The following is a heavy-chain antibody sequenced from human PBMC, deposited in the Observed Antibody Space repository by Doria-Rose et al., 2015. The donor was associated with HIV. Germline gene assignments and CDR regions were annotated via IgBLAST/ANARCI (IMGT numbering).Heavy chain of an antibody. CDR1: GFTFSSHR. CDR3: ATGVTLDY. Sequence: VQLVESGGGLVRPGGSLRLSCATSGFTFSSHRINWVRQAPGKGLVWVSSISSTSADINYADSVRGRFTISRDNARNSLYLQMDSLRAEDSAIYYCATGVTLDYWGQGTLVTVSS. J-gene: IGHJ4*02. CDR2: ISSTSADI. V-gene: IGHV3-21*01. D-gene: IGHD3-10*01.